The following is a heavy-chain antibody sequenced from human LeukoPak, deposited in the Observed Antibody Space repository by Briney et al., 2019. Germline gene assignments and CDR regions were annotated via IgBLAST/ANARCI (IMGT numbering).Heavy chain of an antibody. D-gene: IGHD3-10*01. J-gene: IGHJ4*02. Sequence: PSETLSLTCTVSGGSISSSSYYWGWIRQPPGKGLEWIGSIYYSGSTYYNPSLKSRVTISVDTSKNQFSLKLSSVTAADTAVYYCESRPMVRGVLDYWGQGTLVTVSS. CDR2: IYYSGST. CDR1: GGSISSSSYY. CDR3: ESRPMVRGVLDY. V-gene: IGHV4-39*01.